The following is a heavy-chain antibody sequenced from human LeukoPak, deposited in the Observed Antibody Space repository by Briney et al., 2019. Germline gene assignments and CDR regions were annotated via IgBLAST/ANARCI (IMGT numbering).Heavy chain of an antibody. D-gene: IGHD6-13*01. Sequence: SVKVSCKASGGTFSSYAISWVRQAPGQVLEWMGGIIPIFGTANYAQKFQGRVTITADESTSTAYMELSSLRSEDTAVYYCARDGGYSSSWYEVYWGQGTLVTVSS. CDR3: ARDGGYSSSWYEVY. CDR2: IIPIFGTA. CDR1: GGTFSSYA. J-gene: IGHJ4*02. V-gene: IGHV1-69*13.